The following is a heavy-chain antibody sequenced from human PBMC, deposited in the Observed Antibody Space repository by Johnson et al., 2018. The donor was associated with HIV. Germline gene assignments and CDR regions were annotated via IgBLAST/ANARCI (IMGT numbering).Heavy chain of an antibody. CDR3: ARDRIRISGLVTTLSPDAFDM. CDR2: ISGGGSSS. CDR1: GFTFSSYA. V-gene: IGHV3-23*04. J-gene: IGHJ3*02. Sequence: VQLVESGGGVVQPGRSLRLSCAASGFTFSSYAMSWVRQAPGKGLEWVSGISGGGSSSYFADSVRGRFTISRDNSKNTLYLLMNSLRPEDTAVYYCARDRIRISGLVTTLSPDAFDMWGQGTMVSVSS. D-gene: IGHD3/OR15-3a*01.